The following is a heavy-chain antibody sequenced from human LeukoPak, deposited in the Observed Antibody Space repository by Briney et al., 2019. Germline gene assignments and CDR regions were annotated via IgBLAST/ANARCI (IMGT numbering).Heavy chain of an antibody. V-gene: IGHV3-74*03. Sequence: GGSLRLFCAASGFIFSNYWMYWVRQAPGRGLVWVSRINEDGSRTMYADSVKGRFTISRDNAESTLYLEMTGLRADDTAVYYGARALFGASVGTDTWGQGTLVTVSS. CDR2: INEDGSRT. CDR3: ARALFGASVGTDT. CDR1: GFIFSNYW. J-gene: IGHJ5*02. D-gene: IGHD3-10*01.